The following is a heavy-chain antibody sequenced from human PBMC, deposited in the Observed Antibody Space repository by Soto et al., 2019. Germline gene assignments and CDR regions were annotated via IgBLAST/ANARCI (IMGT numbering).Heavy chain of an antibody. CDR3: ARVLMITFGGVIIRYYFDY. Sequence: ASVKVSCKASGYTFTSYGISWVRQAPGQGLEWMGWISAYNGNTNYAQKLQGRVTMTTDTSTSTAYMELRSLRSDDTAVYYCARVLMITFGGVIIRYYFDYWGQGTLVTVSS. D-gene: IGHD3-16*02. J-gene: IGHJ4*02. V-gene: IGHV1-18*01. CDR2: ISAYNGNT. CDR1: GYTFTSYG.